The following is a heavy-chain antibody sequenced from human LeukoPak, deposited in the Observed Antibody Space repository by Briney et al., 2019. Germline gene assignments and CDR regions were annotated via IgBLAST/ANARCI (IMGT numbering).Heavy chain of an antibody. CDR1: GFTFSDYY. V-gene: IGHV3-11*01. CDR3: AREIHSSSWYFVDY. J-gene: IGHJ4*02. Sequence: GGSLRLSCAASGFTFSDYYMSWIRQAPGKGLEWVSYISSSGSTIYYADSVKGRFTISRDNAKNSLYLQMNSLRAEDTAVYYCAREIHSSSWYFVDYWGQGTLVTVSS. D-gene: IGHD6-13*01. CDR2: ISSSGSTI.